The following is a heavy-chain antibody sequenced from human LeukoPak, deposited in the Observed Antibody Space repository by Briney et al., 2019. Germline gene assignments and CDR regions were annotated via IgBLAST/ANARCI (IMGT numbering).Heavy chain of an antibody. CDR1: GCTFTSYY. Sequence: ASVKVSCKASGCTFTSYYMHWVRQAPGQGLEWMGIINPSGGSTSYAQKFQERVTITRDMSTSTAYMELSSLRSEDTAVYYCAVPSNGIVGATGVFDYWGQGTLVTVSS. D-gene: IGHD1-26*01. V-gene: IGHV1-46*01. CDR2: INPSGGST. J-gene: IGHJ4*02. CDR3: AVPSNGIVGATGVFDY.